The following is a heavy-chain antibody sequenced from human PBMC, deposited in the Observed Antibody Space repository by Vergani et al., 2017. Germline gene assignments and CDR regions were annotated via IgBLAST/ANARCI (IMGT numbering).Heavy chain of an antibody. CDR3: ARSLVAGKGGY. Sequence: DVQLVESGGDLVQPGGSLRLSCEASGFTFSSYSMNWVRQAPGKGLEWISYISTTSDTIYYADSVRGRFTISRDNAKNSLYLGMNSRRVEDTAVYFCARSLVAGKGGYWGQGTRVAVSS. D-gene: IGHD6-19*01. J-gene: IGHJ4*02. V-gene: IGHV3-48*01. CDR2: ISTTSDTI. CDR1: GFTFSSYS.